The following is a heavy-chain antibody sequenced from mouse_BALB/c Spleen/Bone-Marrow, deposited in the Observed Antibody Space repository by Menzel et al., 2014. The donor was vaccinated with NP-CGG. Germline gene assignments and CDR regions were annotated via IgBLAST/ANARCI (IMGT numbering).Heavy chain of an antibody. D-gene: IGHD2-3*01. CDR2: IDPSDSYT. J-gene: IGHJ3*01. Sequence: QVQLQQPGAELVKPGASVKLSCKASGYTFTSYWMRWVKQRPGQGLEWIGEIDPSDSYTNYNQKFKGKATLTVDKSSSTAYMQLSSLTSEDSAVYYCARYGGYFPWFAYWGQGTLVTVSA. V-gene: IGHV1-69*02. CDR3: ARYGGYFPWFAY. CDR1: GYTFTSYW.